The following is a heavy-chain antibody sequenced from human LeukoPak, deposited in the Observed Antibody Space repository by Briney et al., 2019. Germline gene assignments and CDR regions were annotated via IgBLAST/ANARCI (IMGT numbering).Heavy chain of an antibody. CDR3: ASPIAVTTAFDY. J-gene: IGHJ4*02. CDR1: GYTFTSYD. V-gene: IGHV1-8*03. D-gene: IGHD4-17*01. CDR2: MNPNSGNT. Sequence: GASVKVSCKASGYTFTSYDIHWVRQATGQGLEWMGWMNPNSGNTGYAQKFQGRVTITRNTSISTAYMELSSLRSEDTAVYYCASPIAVTTAFDYWGQGTLVTVSS.